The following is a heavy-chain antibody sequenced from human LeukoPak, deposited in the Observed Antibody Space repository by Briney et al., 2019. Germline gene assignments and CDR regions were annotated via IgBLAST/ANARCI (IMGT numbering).Heavy chain of an antibody. CDR2: ISSSSSTI. J-gene: IGHJ4*02. Sequence: TGGSLRLSCAASGFTFSSYSMNWVRQALGKGLEWVSYISSSSSTIYYADSVKGRFTISRDNAKNSLYPQMNSLRAEDTAVYYCARDKWVVPGLPDNWGQGTLVTISS. CDR3: ARDKWVVPGLPDN. CDR1: GFTFSSYS. V-gene: IGHV3-48*01. D-gene: IGHD2-2*01.